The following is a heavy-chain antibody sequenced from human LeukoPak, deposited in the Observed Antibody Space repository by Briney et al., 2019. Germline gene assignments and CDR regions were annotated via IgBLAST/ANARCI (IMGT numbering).Heavy chain of an antibody. J-gene: IGHJ3*02. CDR1: GFTFSSYG. CDR3: AKVPRYYDFWSGYPDAFDI. CDR2: IRYDGSNK. Sequence: GGSLRLSCAASGFTFSSYGMHWVRQAPGKGLEWVAFIRYDGSNKYYADSVKGRFTISRDNSKNTLYLQMNSLRAEDTAVYYCAKVPRYYDFWSGYPDAFDIWGQGTMVTVSS. V-gene: IGHV3-30*02. D-gene: IGHD3-3*01.